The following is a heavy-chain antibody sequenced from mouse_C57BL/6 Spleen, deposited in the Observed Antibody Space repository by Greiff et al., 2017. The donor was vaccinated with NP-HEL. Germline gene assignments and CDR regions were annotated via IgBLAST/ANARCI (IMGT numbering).Heavy chain of an antibody. CDR3: ARSRDSSNYLLFDY. CDR2: IYPGDGDT. J-gene: IGHJ2*01. Sequence: QVQLQQSGPELVKPGASVKISCKASGYAFSSSWMNWVKQRPGKGLEWIGRIYPGDGDTNYNGKFKGKATLTADKSSSTAYMQLSSLTSEDSAVYFCARSRDSSNYLLFDYWGQGTTLTVSS. D-gene: IGHD2-5*01. CDR1: GYAFSSSW. V-gene: IGHV1-82*01.